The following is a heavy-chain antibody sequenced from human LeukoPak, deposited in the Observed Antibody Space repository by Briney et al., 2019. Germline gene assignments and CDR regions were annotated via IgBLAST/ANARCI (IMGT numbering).Heavy chain of an antibody. V-gene: IGHV3-7*01. CDR2: IKQEGSEK. CDR3: ARDGSSSWYWTTKMFYYYGMDV. D-gene: IGHD6-13*01. J-gene: IGHJ6*02. CDR1: GFTFSNYW. Sequence: GGSLRLSCAASGFTFSNYWMSWVRQAPGKGLEWVANIKQEGSEKYYVDSVKGRFTISRDNAKNSLYLQINSLRAEDTAVYYCARDGSSSWYWTTKMFYYYGMDVWGQGTTVTVSS.